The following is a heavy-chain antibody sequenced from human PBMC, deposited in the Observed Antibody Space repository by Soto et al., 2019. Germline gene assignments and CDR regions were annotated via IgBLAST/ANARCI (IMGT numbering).Heavy chain of an antibody. Sequence: TLSLTCAVYGGSFSGYYWSWIRQPPGKGLEWIGEINHSGSTNYNPSLKSRVTISVDTSKNQFSLKLSSVTAADTAVYYCARAAGGTDCSSTSCFLGAFDIWGQGTIVTVS. CDR2: INHSGST. D-gene: IGHD2-2*01. CDR3: ARAAGGTDCSSTSCFLGAFDI. J-gene: IGHJ3*02. V-gene: IGHV4-34*01. CDR1: GGSFSGYY.